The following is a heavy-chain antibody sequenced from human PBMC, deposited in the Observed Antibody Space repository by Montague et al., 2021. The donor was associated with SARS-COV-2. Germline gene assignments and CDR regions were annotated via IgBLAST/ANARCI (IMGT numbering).Heavy chain of an antibody. Sequence: SETLSLTCTVSDGSISSYYWSWIRQPPGKGLEWIGYIYYSGSINYNPSLKIRVTISVDTSKNQLSLKLSSVTAADTAVYYCARHALNEYISAWDFGFDYWGQGTLVTVSS. CDR2: IYYSGSI. CDR3: ARHALNEYISAWDFGFDY. D-gene: IGHD6-25*01. J-gene: IGHJ4*02. V-gene: IGHV4-59*08. CDR1: DGSISSYY.